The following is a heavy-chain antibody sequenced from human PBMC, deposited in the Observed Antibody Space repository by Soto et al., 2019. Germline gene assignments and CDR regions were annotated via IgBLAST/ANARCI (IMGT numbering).Heavy chain of an antibody. D-gene: IGHD4-17*01. CDR1: GGSFSGYD. J-gene: IGHJ4*02. V-gene: IGHV4-34*01. CDR3: ARTPSYGTPYCDY. CDR2: INHSGST. Sequence: AETLSLSCAVYGGSFSGYDWSWIRQPPGKGLEWIGEINHSGSTNYNPSLKSRVTISVDTSKHQFSLKLSSVTAADTAVYYCARTPSYGTPYCDYWGQRNLVTVSS.